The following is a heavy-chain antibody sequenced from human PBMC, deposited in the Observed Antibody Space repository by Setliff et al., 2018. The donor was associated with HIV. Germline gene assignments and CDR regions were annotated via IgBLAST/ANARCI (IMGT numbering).Heavy chain of an antibody. V-gene: IGHV1-2*02. CDR3: AKGERRVGDISDLNYMGV. Sequence: ASVKVSCKASGYTFTGYNIHWVRQAPGQGLEWVGWINPNTGGTNYAQNFQGRVTMTRDTSITTAYMELSRLRSDDTAVYYCAKGERRVGDISDLNYMGVWGKGTMGTVSS. CDR1: GYTFTGYN. D-gene: IGHD1-1*01. J-gene: IGHJ6*03. CDR2: INPNTGGT.